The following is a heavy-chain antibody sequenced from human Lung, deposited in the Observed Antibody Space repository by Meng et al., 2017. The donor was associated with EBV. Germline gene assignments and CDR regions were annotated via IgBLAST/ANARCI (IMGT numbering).Heavy chain of an antibody. D-gene: IGHD3-16*02. CDR2: INRSGST. J-gene: IGHJ4*02. CDR1: GGYFSGYH. V-gene: IGHV4-34*01. CDR3: ARVNLRAQLYHQLPYFDF. Sequence: QVQRPQWGRGLLKASGPLALPCGGYGGYFSGYHWSWIRKPPGKGLEWIGEINRSGSTNYNPSLKSRVTISVDTSKNQFSLKLNSVTAADTAVYYCARVNLRAQLYHQLPYFDFWGQGTLVTVSS.